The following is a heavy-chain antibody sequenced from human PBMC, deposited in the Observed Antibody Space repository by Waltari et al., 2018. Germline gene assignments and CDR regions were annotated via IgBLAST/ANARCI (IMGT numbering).Heavy chain of an antibody. CDR2: MNPNSGNT. J-gene: IGHJ4*02. D-gene: IGHD4-4*01. CDR3: ARGQSRAVTLTWGY. Sequence: QVQLVQSGAEVKKPGASVKVSCKASGYTFTSYDINWVRQATGQGLEWMGWMNPNSGNTGDAQKVQGRVTMTRNTSISTAYMERSSLRSEDTAVYYCARGQSRAVTLTWGYWGQGTLVTVSS. V-gene: IGHV1-8*01. CDR1: GYTFTSYD.